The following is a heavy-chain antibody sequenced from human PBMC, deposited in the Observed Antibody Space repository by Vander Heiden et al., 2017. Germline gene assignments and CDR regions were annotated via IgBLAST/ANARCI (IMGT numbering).Heavy chain of an antibody. V-gene: IGHV4-34*01. CDR3: ARGLRGYYYGMDV. CDR2: INHSGST. CDR1: GGSFSGYY. J-gene: IGHJ6*02. Sequence: QVQLQQWGAGLLKPSETLYLTCAVYGGSFSGYYWSWIRQPPGKGLEWIGEINHSGSTNYNPSLKSRVTISVDTSKNQFSLKLSSVTAADTAVYYCARGLRGYYYGMDVWGQGTTVTVSS. D-gene: IGHD3-10*01.